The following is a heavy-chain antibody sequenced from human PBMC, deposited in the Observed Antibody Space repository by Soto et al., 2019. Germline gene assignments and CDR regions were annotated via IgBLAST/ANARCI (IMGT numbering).Heavy chain of an antibody. J-gene: IGHJ4*02. V-gene: IGHV3-13*04. D-gene: IGHD6-13*01. Sequence: GGSLRLSCAASGFTFSSYDMHWVRQATGKGLEWVSTIGPAGDTYYPGSVKGRFTISRENAKNSLYLQMNSLRAGDTAVYYCARAGIAALWDYWGQGTLGTVSS. CDR3: ARAGIAALWDY. CDR1: GFTFSSYD. CDR2: IGPAGDT.